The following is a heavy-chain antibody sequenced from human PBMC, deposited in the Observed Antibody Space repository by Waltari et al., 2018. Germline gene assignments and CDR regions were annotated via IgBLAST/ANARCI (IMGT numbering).Heavy chain of an antibody. CDR3: ARYDYGGTKFDPGDAFDI. CDR2: MNPNSGNT. D-gene: IGHD4-17*01. V-gene: IGHV1-8*01. Sequence: QAQLVQSGAEVKKPGASVKVSCKASGYTFTSYDINWVRPATGPGLEWMGWMNPNSGNTGYAQKFQGRVTMTRNTSISTAYMELGSLRSEDTAVYYCARYDYGGTKFDPGDAFDIWGQGTMVTVSS. J-gene: IGHJ3*02. CDR1: GYTFTSYD.